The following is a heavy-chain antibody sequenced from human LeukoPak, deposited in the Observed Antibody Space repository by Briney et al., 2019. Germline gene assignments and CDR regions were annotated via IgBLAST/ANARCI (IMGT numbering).Heavy chain of an antibody. V-gene: IGHV3-48*04. Sequence: PGGSLRLSCAASGFTFSSYGMHWVRQAPGKGLEWVSYIGSSGNTIYYADSVKGRFTISRDNAKNSLYLQMNSLRAEDTAVYYCARDHRSVIDYWGQGTLVTVSS. CDR3: ARDHRSVIDY. CDR2: IGSSGNTI. CDR1: GFTFSSYG. D-gene: IGHD3-3*01. J-gene: IGHJ4*02.